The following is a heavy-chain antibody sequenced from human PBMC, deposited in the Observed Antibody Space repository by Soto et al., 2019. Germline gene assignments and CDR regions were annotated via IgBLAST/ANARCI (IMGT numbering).Heavy chain of an antibody. Sequence: GGSVKGSCQASGYTLTSYALRLGRQAPGQRLEWMGWINAGNGNTKYSQKFQGRVTITRDTSASTAYMELSSLRSEDTAVYYCARGSGYYYWDDYWGQGTLVTVSS. CDR1: GYTLTSYA. CDR3: ARGSGYYYWDDY. J-gene: IGHJ4*02. D-gene: IGHD3-22*01. CDR2: INAGNGNT. V-gene: IGHV1-3*01.